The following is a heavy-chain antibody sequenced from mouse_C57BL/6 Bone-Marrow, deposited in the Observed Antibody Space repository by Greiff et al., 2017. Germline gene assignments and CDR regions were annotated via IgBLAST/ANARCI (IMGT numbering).Heavy chain of an antibody. CDR2: ISYDGSH. CDR3: ASDGNYPWYFDV. Sequence: EVQLQESGPGLVKPSQSLSLTCSVTGYSITSGYYWNWIRQFPGNKLEWMGYISYDGSHNYNPSLKNRIPITRDPSKNQFFLKLNSVTTEDTATYYCASDGNYPWYFDVWCTGTTVTVSS. J-gene: IGHJ1*03. D-gene: IGHD2-1*01. CDR1: GYSITSGYY. V-gene: IGHV3-6*01.